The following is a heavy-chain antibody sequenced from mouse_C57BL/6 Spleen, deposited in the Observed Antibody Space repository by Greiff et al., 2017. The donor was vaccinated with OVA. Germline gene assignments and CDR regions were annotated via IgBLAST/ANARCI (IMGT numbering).Heavy chain of an antibody. J-gene: IGHJ1*03. CDR3: ARYTVYYYDCCFDV. V-gene: IGHV7-3*01. CDR2: IRNKANGYTT. Sequence: EVQRVESGGGLVQPGGSLSLSCAASGFTFTDYYMSWVRQPPGKALEWLGFIRNKANGYTTEYSASVKGRFTISRDNSQSILYLQMKSLRAEYSATYYCARYTVYYYDCCFDVWGTGTTVTVSS. CDR1: GFTFTDYY. D-gene: IGHD1-1*01.